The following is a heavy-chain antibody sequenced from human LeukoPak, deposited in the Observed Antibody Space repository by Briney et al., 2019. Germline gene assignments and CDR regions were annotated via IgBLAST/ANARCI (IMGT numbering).Heavy chain of an antibody. CDR1: GGSMSSSSYY. J-gene: IGHJ4*02. D-gene: IGHD6-19*01. CDR2: IYYSGAN. V-gene: IGHV4-39*02. CDR3: VRVRGYWLVRGYLDY. Sequence: KPSETLSLTCTVSGGSMSSSSYYWGWIRQSPGKGLEWIGCIYYSGANHYNPSLKSRVIMSVDTSKNQFSVKLTSVTATDTAVYYCVRVRGYWLVRGYLDYWGQGTQVTVSS.